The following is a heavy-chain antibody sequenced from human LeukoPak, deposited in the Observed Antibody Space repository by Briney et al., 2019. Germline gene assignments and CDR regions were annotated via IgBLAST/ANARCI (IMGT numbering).Heavy chain of an antibody. CDR3: ARTGYNYGTPLNN. J-gene: IGHJ4*02. CDR2: ITYGDGST. Sequence: GGSLRLSCAASGFTFSSYAMSWVRQAPGKGLEWVSGITYGDGSTYYADSLKGRFTIPRDNSKNTLYLQMNSLRAEDTAVYYCARTGYNYGTPLNNWGQGTLVTVSS. CDR1: GFTFSSYA. D-gene: IGHD5-18*01. V-gene: IGHV3-23*01.